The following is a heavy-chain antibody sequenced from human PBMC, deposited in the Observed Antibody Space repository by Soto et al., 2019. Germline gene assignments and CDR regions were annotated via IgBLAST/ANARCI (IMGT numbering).Heavy chain of an antibody. Sequence: EVQLVESGEGLVQPGGSLRLSCAASGFTFSSYNIHWIRQAPGKGPEFVSAISRSGDRTYYADSVKGRFTITRDNSKNTVWLQMGSLRAEDMAVYYCARARCSSGQCYYFDYWGRGALVSVSS. CDR1: GFTFSSYN. CDR3: ARARCSSGQCYYFDY. V-gene: IGHV3-64*02. CDR2: ISRSGDRT. J-gene: IGHJ4*02. D-gene: IGHD2-15*01.